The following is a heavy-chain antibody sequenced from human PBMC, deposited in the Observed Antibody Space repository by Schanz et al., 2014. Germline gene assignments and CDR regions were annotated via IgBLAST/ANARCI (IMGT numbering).Heavy chain of an antibody. CDR1: GFTFSSYG. Sequence: QVQLVESGGGVVQPGGSLRLSCEASGFTFSSYGMHWVRQAPGKGLEWVTFIRYDGSKKYYVDSVKGRFTISRDSSRNTLYLQMNSLRAEDTAVYYCARGASRDYFAMDVWGQGTTVTVSS. CDR3: ARGASRDYFAMDV. J-gene: IGHJ6*02. V-gene: IGHV3-30*02. CDR2: IRYDGSKK.